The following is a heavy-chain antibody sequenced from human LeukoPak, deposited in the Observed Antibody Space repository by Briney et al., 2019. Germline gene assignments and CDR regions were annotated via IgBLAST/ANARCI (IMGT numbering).Heavy chain of an antibody. CDR1: GFTFDDYA. Sequence: PGGSLRLSCAASGFTFDDYAMHWVRQAPGKGLEWVSGISWNSGSIGYADSVKGRFTISRDNAKNSLYLQMNSLRAEDTALYYCAKDLSGHWGQGTLVTVSS. D-gene: IGHD1-26*01. V-gene: IGHV3-9*01. J-gene: IGHJ4*02. CDR3: AKDLSGH. CDR2: ISWNSGSI.